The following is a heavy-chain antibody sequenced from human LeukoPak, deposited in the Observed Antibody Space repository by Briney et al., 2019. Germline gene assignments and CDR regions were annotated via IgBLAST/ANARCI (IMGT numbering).Heavy chain of an antibody. CDR2: INGDGSST. CDR3: ARDLGQYYDTSDNWFGP. D-gene: IGHD3-22*01. CDR1: GFTFRSYW. Sequence: PGGSLRLSCEASGFTFRSYWMHWVRQAPGKGLVWVSRINGDGSSTSYADSVKGRFTISRDNAKNTLNLQMNSLRAEDTAVYYCARDLGQYYDTSDNWFGPWGQGTLVTVSS. V-gene: IGHV3-74*01. J-gene: IGHJ5*02.